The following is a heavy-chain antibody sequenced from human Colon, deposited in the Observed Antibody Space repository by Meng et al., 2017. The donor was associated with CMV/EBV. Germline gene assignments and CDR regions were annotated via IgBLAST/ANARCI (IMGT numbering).Heavy chain of an antibody. D-gene: IGHD6-6*01. Sequence: SETLSLTCAVYGGSFSGYYWSWIRQPPGKGLEWIGEINHSGSTNYNPSLKSRVTISVDTSKNQFSLKLSSVTAADTAVYYCAKLALDSISSYYFDYWGQGTLVTVSS. CDR1: GGSFSGYY. CDR3: AKLALDSISSYYFDY. V-gene: IGHV4-34*01. CDR2: INHSGST. J-gene: IGHJ4*02.